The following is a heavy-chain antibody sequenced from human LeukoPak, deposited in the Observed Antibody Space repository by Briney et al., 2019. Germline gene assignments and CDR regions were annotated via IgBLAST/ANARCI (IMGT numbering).Heavy chain of an antibody. V-gene: IGHV4-39*01. CDR2: IYYSGST. CDR1: GGSISSSSYY. Sequence: SVTLSLTCTVSGGSISSSSYYWGWIRQPPGKGLEWIGSIYYSGSTYYNPSLKSRVTISVDTSKNQFSLKLSSVTAADTAVYYCARHIGGWLYYFDYWGQGTLVTVSS. D-gene: IGHD6-19*01. J-gene: IGHJ4*02. CDR3: ARHIGGWLYYFDY.